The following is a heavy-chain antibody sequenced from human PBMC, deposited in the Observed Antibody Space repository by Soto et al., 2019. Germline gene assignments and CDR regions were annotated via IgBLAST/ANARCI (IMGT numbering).Heavy chain of an antibody. V-gene: IGHV3-30*18. J-gene: IGHJ6*02. CDR3: AKRAIGYCSGGSCPYYGMDV. CDR1: GFTFSSYG. CDR2: ISYDGSNK. D-gene: IGHD2-15*01. Sequence: PGGSLILSCAASGFTFSSYGMHWVRQAPGKGLEWVAVISYDGSNKYYADSVKGRFTISRDNSKNTLYLQMNSLRAEDTAVYYCAKRAIGYCSGGSCPYYGMDVWGQGTTVTVSS.